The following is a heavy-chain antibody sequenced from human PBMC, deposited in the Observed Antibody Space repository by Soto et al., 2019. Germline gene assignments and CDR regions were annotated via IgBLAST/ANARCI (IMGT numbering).Heavy chain of an antibody. CDR3: ARMAGPWYFDL. Sequence: PSETLSLTCAVHGGSFSGFYWTWIRQPPGKGLEWIGEINHSGSSKYNPPLKSRVTMSLDTSRNQFSLSLNSVTAADTAVYYCARMAGPWYFDLWGRGTLVTVSS. CDR1: GGSFSGFY. V-gene: IGHV4-34*01. CDR2: INHSGSS. J-gene: IGHJ2*01.